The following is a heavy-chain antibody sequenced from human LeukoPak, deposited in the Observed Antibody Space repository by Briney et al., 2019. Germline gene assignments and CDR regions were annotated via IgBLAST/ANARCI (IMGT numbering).Heavy chain of an antibody. CDR1: GFTFSDYW. Sequence: GGSLRLSCAASGFTFSDYWMNWVRQAPGKGLEWVANIKEGGSENYYVDSVKGRFTISRDNAKNSLDLQMNSLRAEDTAVYYGARPANSRRRRDVGYGMDVWGQGTMVTVSS. V-gene: IGHV3-7*02. J-gene: IGHJ6*02. D-gene: IGHD2-21*01. CDR2: IKEGGSEN. CDR3: ARPANSRRRRDVGYGMDV.